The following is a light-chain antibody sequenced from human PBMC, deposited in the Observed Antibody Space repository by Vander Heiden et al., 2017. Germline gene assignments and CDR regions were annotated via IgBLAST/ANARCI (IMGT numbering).Light chain of an antibody. CDR1: QSISSW. CDR3: QQYNSYSYT. Sequence: DIQMTPSPSTLSASVGDRVTITCRASQSISSWLAWYQQKPGKAPKLLIYDASSLESGVPSRFSGSGSGTEFTLTSSSLQPDDFATYYCQQYNSYSYTFGQGTKLEIK. CDR2: DAS. V-gene: IGKV1-5*01. J-gene: IGKJ2*01.